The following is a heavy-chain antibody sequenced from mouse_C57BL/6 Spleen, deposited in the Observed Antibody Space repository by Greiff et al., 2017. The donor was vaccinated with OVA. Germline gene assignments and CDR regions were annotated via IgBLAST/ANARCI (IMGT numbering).Heavy chain of an antibody. D-gene: IGHD1-1*01. CDR1: GFTFSSCA. J-gene: IGHJ2*01. CDR3: ERGSSYDFDD. V-gene: IGHV5-4*01. CDR2: ISDGGSFT. Sequence: EVHLVESGGGLVKPGGSLKLSCAASGFTFSSCAMSWVRQTPAKRLEWVATISDGGSFTYYPATLKGRFTISIDNAKNHLYLQMSQLKYEDTGMYYCERGSSYDFDDWGQGTTLTVSS.